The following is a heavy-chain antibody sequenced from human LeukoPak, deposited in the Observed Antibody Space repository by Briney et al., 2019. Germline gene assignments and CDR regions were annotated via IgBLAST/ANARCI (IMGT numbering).Heavy chain of an antibody. CDR3: ARRARARIAAAGISWFDP. V-gene: IGHV4-34*01. CDR2: INHSGST. Sequence: SETLSLTCAVYGGSFSGYYWSWIRQPPGKGLEWIGEINHSGSTNYNPSLKSRVTISVDTSKNQFSLKLSSVTAADTAVYYCARRARARIAAAGISWFDPWGQGTLVTVSS. J-gene: IGHJ5*02. CDR1: GGSFSGYY. D-gene: IGHD6-13*01.